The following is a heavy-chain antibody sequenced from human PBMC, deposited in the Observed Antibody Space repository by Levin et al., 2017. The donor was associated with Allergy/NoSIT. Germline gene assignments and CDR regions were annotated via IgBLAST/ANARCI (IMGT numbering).Heavy chain of an antibody. CDR3: AKDVYETGTNWIDS. J-gene: IGHJ5*01. CDR2: ISEDGNKK. V-gene: IGHV3-30*18. Sequence: GESLEISCAASGFTFHLFGMHWVRHVPGMGLEWVASISEDGNKKYYAESVKGRFTVSRGTADNTLFLQMTGLRSEDTATYYCAKDVYETGTNWIDSWGQGALVSVSS. D-gene: IGHD1-7*01. CDR1: GFTFHLFG.